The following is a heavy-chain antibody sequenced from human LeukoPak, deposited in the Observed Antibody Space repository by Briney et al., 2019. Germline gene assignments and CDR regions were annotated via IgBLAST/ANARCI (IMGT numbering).Heavy chain of an antibody. CDR3: ARDLRGYDRSWFDP. V-gene: IGHV4-4*07. CDR2: IYTSGST. D-gene: IGHD5-12*01. J-gene: IGHJ5*02. Sequence: PSETLSLTCTVSGGSISSYYASWIRQPAGKGLEWIGRIYTSGSTNYNPSLKSRVTMSVDTSKNQFSLKLSSVTAADTAVYYCARDLRGYDRSWFDPWGQGTLVTVSS. CDR1: GGSISSYY.